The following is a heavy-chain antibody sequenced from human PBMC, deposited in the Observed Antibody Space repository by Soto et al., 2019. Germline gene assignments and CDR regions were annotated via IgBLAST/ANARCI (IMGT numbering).Heavy chain of an antibody. D-gene: IGHD3-22*01. CDR2: ISFDGSNK. CDR3: AREMIPMIMGGISAMDV. V-gene: IGHV3-30*03. J-gene: IGHJ6*02. Sequence: QVQLVESGGGVVQPERSQRLSCAASKFTFRTYVMHWVRQAPGKGLEWVALISFDGSNKYYADSVKGRFTISRDNSNNTIYLQMNSLRPEDTAVYYCAREMIPMIMGGISAMDVWGQGTTVTVSS. CDR1: KFTFRTYV.